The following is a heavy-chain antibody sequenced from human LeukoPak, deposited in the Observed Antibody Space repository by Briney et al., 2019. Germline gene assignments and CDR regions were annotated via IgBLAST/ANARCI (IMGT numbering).Heavy chain of an antibody. J-gene: IGHJ4*02. CDR2: ISGSGGST. D-gene: IGHD6-19*01. CDR3: AKEVGSSEGLFTR. V-gene: IGHV3-23*01. CDR1: GFTFSSYG. Sequence: GGFLRLSCAASGFTFSSYGMSWVRQAPGKGLEWVSAISGSGGSTYYADSVKGRFTISRDNSKNTLYLQMNSLRAEDTAVYYCAKEVGSSEGLFTRWGQGTLVTVSS.